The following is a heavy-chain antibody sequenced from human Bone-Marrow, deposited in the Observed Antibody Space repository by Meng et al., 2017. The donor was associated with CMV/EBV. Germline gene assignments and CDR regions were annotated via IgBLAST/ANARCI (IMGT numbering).Heavy chain of an antibody. D-gene: IGHD7-27*01. J-gene: IGHJ6*02. CDR2: ISWDGGST. CDR1: GFTFDDYA. CDR3: AKDITGYYYYGMDV. Sequence: GGSLRLSCAASGFTFDDYAMHWVRQAPGKGLEWVSLISWDGGSTYYADSVKGRFTISRDNSKNSLYLQMNSLRAEDTALYYCAKDITGYYYYGMDVWSQGTTVTVSS. V-gene: IGHV3-43D*03.